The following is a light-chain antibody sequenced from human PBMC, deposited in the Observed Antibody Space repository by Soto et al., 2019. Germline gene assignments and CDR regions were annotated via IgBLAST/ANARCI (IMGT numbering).Light chain of an antibody. CDR1: QSGSSSY. CDR3: QHYGYPQWT. V-gene: IGKV3-20*01. J-gene: IGKJ1*01. CDR2: DVF. Sequence: EIVLTQSPDTLSLSPGERATLSCRASQSGSSSYLAWYQQRPGQPPRLLIYDVFTRADDIPDRFSGSGSGTDFTLTISSLQPEDFAVYYCQHYGYPQWTFGQGTKVDIK.